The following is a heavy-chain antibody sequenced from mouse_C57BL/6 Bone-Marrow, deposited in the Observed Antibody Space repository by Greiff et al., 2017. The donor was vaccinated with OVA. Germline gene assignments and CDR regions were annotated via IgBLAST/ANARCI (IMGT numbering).Heavy chain of an antibody. V-gene: IGHV5-6*01. CDR3: ASYDYGYFDY. D-gene: IGHD2-4*01. CDR1: GFTFSSYG. Sequence: EVKLVESGGDLVKPGGSLKLSCAASGFTFSSYGMSWVRQTPDKRLEWVATISSGGSYTYYPDSVKGRFTISRDNAKNTLYLQMSSLKSEDTAMYYCASYDYGYFDYWGQGTTLTVSS. J-gene: IGHJ2*01. CDR2: ISSGGSYT.